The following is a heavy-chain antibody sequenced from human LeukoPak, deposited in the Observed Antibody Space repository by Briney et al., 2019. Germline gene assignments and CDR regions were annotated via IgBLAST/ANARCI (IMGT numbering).Heavy chain of an antibody. D-gene: IGHD3-22*01. CDR1: GFTVSSNY. CDR2: IYSGGST. J-gene: IGHJ4*02. CDR3: ARATSYYYDSSGYYHKPFDY. V-gene: IGHV3-53*01. Sequence: PGGSLRLSCAASGFTVSSNYMSWVRQAPGKGLEWVSVIYSGGSTYYADSVKGRFTISRDNSKNTLYLQMNSLRAEDTAVYYCARATSYYYDSSGYYHKPFDYWGQGTLVTVSS.